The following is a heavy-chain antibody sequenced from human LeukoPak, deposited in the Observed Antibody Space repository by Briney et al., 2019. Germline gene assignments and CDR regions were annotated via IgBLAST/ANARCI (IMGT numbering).Heavy chain of an antibody. J-gene: IGHJ6*03. CDR3: ARTTEGGYTYNYFYYYYMDV. V-gene: IGHV4-34*01. CDR2: INHSGST. D-gene: IGHD5-18*01. CDR1: GGSLSNYY. Sequence: SETLSLTCAVYGGSLSNYYWSWIRQPPGKGLEWIGEINHSGSTNYNPSLKSRVTISVDTSKNQFSLKLSSVTAADTAVYYCARTTEGGYTYNYFYYYYMDVWGKGTTVTISS.